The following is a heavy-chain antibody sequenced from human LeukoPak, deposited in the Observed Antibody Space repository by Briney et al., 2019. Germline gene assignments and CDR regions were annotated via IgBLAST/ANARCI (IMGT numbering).Heavy chain of an antibody. CDR2: INHSGST. CDR1: GGSFSGYY. V-gene: IGHV4-34*01. Sequence: SETLSLTCAVYGGSFSGYYWSWIGQPPGKGLEWIGEINHSGSTNYNPSLKSRVTISVDTYKNQFSLKLSSVTAADTAVYYCARGRWFGESISVHFDYWGQGTLVTVSS. J-gene: IGHJ4*02. CDR3: ARGRWFGESISVHFDY. D-gene: IGHD3-10*01.